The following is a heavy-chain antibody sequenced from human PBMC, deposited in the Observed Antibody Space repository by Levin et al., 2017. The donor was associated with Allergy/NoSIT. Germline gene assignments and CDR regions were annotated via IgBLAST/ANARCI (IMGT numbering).Heavy chain of an antibody. V-gene: IGHV4-34*01. CDR3: ARLHLVVVVSADAFDI. CDR2: INHGGST. D-gene: IGHD2-15*01. Sequence: SETLSLTCAVYGGSFSGYYWSWIRQLPGKGLEWIGEINHGGSTNYNPSLKSRVPISLDTSQNQFSLKLSSLTAADTPVYYCARLHLVVVVSADAFDIWGQGTMVTVSS. CDR1: GGSFSGYY. J-gene: IGHJ3*02.